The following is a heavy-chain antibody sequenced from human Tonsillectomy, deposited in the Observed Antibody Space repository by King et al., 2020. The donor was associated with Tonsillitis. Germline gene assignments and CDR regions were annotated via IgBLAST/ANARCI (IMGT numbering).Heavy chain of an antibody. CDR3: ARAIPPRSCYGLDYFDY. Sequence: LQLQESGSGLVKPSQTLSLTCAVSGGAISRGGYSWSWIRQPPGKGLEWIGYIYHSGSTYYNPSLKSRVTISVDRSKNQFSLKLSSVTAADTAVYYCARAIPPRSCYGLDYFDYWGQGTLVTVSS. J-gene: IGHJ4*02. CDR2: IYHSGST. V-gene: IGHV4-30-2*01. D-gene: IGHD2-15*01. CDR1: GGAISRGGYS.